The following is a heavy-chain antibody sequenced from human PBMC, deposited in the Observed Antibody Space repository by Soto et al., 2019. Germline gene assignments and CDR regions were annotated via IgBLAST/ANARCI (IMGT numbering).Heavy chain of an antibody. D-gene: IGHD6-19*01. J-gene: IGHJ6*02. Sequence: ASVKGSCKASGYTFTNYAIHWVRQAPGQRLEWMGWINAGNGNTKYSQKFQGRVTITRDTSASTAFMELSSLISEDTAMYYCARGAYSSGYYYYYGMDVWGQGTTVTVS. CDR1: GYTFTNYA. CDR3: ARGAYSSGYYYYYGMDV. V-gene: IGHV1-3*01. CDR2: INAGNGNT.